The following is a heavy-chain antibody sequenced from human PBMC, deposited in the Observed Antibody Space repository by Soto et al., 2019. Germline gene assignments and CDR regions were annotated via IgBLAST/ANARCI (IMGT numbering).Heavy chain of an antibody. Sequence: ASVXVSCKVSGYTITELSMHWVRQAPGKGLEWMGGFDPEDGETIYAQKFQGRVTMTEDTSTDTAYMELSSLRSEDTAVYYCAAANLYCTNGVCGYYFDYWGQGTLVTVSS. J-gene: IGHJ4*02. D-gene: IGHD2-8*01. V-gene: IGHV1-24*01. CDR1: GYTITELS. CDR2: FDPEDGET. CDR3: AAANLYCTNGVCGYYFDY.